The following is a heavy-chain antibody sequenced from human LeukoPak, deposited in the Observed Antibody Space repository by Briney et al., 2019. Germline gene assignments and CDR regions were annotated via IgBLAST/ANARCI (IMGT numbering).Heavy chain of an antibody. Sequence: RGGSLRLSCAASGFTFDDYAMHWVRQAPGKGLEWVSGISWNSGSIGYADSVKGRFTISRDNAKNSLYLQMNSLRAEDTALYYCAKDISYYDFWSGYAGRYYYGMDVWGQGTTVTVSS. J-gene: IGHJ6*02. V-gene: IGHV3-9*01. CDR1: GFTFDDYA. D-gene: IGHD3-3*01. CDR3: AKDISYYDFWSGYAGRYYYGMDV. CDR2: ISWNSGSI.